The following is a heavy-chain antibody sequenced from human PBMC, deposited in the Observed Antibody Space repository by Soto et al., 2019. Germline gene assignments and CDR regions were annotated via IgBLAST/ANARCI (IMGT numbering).Heavy chain of an antibody. J-gene: IGHJ4*02. D-gene: IGHD3-10*01. Sequence: EPLVESGGGVVQPGRSLRLSCAASGFTFSSYGMHWVRQAPGKGLEWVAVISYDGSNKYYADSVKGRFTISRDNSKNTLYLQMNSLRAEDTAVYYCAKDFYGSWGQGTRVTVSS. V-gene: IGHV3-30*18. CDR2: ISYDGSNK. CDR3: AKDFYGS. CDR1: GFTFSSYG.